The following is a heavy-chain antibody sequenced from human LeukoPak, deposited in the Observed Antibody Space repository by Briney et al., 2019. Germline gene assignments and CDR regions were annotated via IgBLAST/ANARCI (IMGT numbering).Heavy chain of an antibody. Sequence: GGSLRLSCAASGFTFSSYEMNWVRQAPGKGLEWVSYISSSGSTIYYADSVKGRFTISRDNAKNSLYLQMNSLRAEDTAVYYCASGVHYTSGWIDIWGQGTMVTVSS. J-gene: IGHJ3*02. CDR1: GFTFSSYE. V-gene: IGHV3-48*03. CDR3: ASGVHYTSGWIDI. D-gene: IGHD6-19*01. CDR2: ISSSGSTI.